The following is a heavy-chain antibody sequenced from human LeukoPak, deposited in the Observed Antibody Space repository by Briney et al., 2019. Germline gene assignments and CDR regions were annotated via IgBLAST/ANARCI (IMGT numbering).Heavy chain of an antibody. Sequence: SSVKVSCKASGGTFSSYTISWVRQAPGQGLEWMGRIIPILGIANYAQKFQGRVTITADESTSTAYMELSSLRSEDTAVYYCARDLGHMVRGPGVDYWGQGTLVTVSS. CDR2: IIPILGIA. J-gene: IGHJ4*02. CDR3: ARDLGHMVRGPGVDY. CDR1: GGTFSSYT. V-gene: IGHV1-69*04. D-gene: IGHD3-10*01.